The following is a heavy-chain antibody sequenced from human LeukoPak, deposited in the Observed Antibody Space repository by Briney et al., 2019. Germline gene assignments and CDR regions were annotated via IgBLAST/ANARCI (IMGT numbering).Heavy chain of an antibody. V-gene: IGHV3-30*18. CDR1: GFTFSSYG. CDR3: AKVSGYSYGFDY. D-gene: IGHD5-18*01. J-gene: IGHJ4*02. CDR2: ISYDGSNK. Sequence: PGRSLRLSCAASGFTFSSYGMHWVRQAPGKGLEWVAVISYDGSNKYYADSVKGRFTISRDNSKNTLYLQMNSLRAEDTAVYYCAKVSGYSYGFDYWGRGTLVTVSS.